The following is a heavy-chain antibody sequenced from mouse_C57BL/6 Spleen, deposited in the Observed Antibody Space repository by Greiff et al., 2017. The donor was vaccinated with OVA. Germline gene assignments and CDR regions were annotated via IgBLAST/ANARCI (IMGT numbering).Heavy chain of an antibody. J-gene: IGHJ3*01. CDR3: ASDGAGPWFAY. CDR1: GFTFSSYA. CDR2: ISDGGSYT. V-gene: IGHV5-4*01. Sequence: EVQLVESGGGLVKPGGSLKLSCAASGFTFSSYAMSWVRQTPEKRLEWVATISDGGSYTYYPDNVKGRFTISRDNAKNNLYLQMSHLKSEDTAMYYCASDGAGPWFAYWGQGTLVTVSA. D-gene: IGHD3-3*01.